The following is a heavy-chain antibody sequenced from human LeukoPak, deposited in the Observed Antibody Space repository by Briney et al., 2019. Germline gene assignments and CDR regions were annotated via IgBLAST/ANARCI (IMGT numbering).Heavy chain of an antibody. J-gene: IGHJ4*02. V-gene: IGHV3-21*01. CDR2: ISSSSSNI. CDR1: GFTFSSYS. D-gene: IGHD4-17*01. CDR3: ARDLSATVTQDFDY. Sequence: PAGSLRLSCAASGFTFSSYSMNWVRQAPGKGLEWVASISSSSSNIYYADSVKGRFPISRDNTKNSLYLQMNSLRAGATAVYYCARDLSATVTQDFDYWGQGTLVTVSS.